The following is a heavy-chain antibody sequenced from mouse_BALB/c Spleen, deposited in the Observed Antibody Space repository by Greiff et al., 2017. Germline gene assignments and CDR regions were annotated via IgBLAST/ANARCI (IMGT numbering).Heavy chain of an antibody. CDR3: ARGYGNYAMDY. Sequence: EVQVVESGGGLVQPGGSRKLSCAASGFTFSSFGMHWVRQAPEKGLEWVAYISSGSSTIYYADTVKGRFTIPRDNPKNTLFLQMTSLRSEDTAMYYCARGYGNYAMDYWGQGTAGTVAA. J-gene: IGHJ4*01. V-gene: IGHV5-17*02. CDR1: GFTFSSFG. D-gene: IGHD2-10*02. CDR2: ISSGSSTI.